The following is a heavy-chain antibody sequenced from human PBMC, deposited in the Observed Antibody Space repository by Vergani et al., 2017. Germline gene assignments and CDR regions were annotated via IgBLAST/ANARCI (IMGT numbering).Heavy chain of an antibody. CDR2: IYYSGST. CDR3: AGGPSILWWSHPYFDY. CDR1: GGSISSYY. Sequence: QVQLQESGPGLVKPSETLSLTCTVSGGSISSYYWSWIRQPPGKGLEWIGYIYYSGSTNYNPSLKSRVTISVDTFKNQFSLKLSSVTAADTAVYYCAGGPSILWWSHPYFDYWGQGTLVTVSS. J-gene: IGHJ4*02. V-gene: IGHV4-59*01. D-gene: IGHD2-21*01.